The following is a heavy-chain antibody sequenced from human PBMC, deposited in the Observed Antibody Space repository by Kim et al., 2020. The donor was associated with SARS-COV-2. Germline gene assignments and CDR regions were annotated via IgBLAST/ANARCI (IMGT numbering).Heavy chain of an antibody. D-gene: IGHD3-9*01. CDR3: ARAPRDIVTGYKAFDI. Sequence: SGKGRFTISRHNAKNSLYLQMNFLRAEDTALYYCARAPRDIVTGYKAFDIWGQGTMVTVSS. J-gene: IGHJ3*02. V-gene: IGHV3-20*03.